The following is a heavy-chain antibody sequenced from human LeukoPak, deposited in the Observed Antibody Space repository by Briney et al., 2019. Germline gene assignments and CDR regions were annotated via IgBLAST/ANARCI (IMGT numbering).Heavy chain of an antibody. J-gene: IGHJ3*02. V-gene: IGHV4-59*01. CDR1: GGSISSCY. CDR2: IYYSGST. CDR3: ARATGRYSSGWYGDAFDI. Sequence: PSETLSLTCTVSGGSISSCYWSWIRQPPGKGLEWIGYIYYSGSTNYNPSLKSRVTISVDTSKNQFSLKLSSVTAADTAVYYCARATGRYSSGWYGDAFDIWGQGTMVTVSS. D-gene: IGHD6-19*01.